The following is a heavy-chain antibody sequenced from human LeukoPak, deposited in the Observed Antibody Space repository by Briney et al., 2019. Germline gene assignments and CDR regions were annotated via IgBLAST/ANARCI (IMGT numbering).Heavy chain of an antibody. CDR2: IYYSGST. V-gene: IGHV4-31*03. D-gene: IGHD2-15*01. J-gene: IGHJ3*02. CDR3: ARDFLGYCSGGSCNGAFDI. Sequence: SETLCLTCTVSGGSISSGGYYWSWIRQHPGKGLEWIGYIYYSGSTYYNPSLKSRVTISVDTSKNQFSLKLSSVTAADTAVYYCARDFLGYCSGGSCNGAFDIWGQGTMVTVSS. CDR1: GGSISSGGYY.